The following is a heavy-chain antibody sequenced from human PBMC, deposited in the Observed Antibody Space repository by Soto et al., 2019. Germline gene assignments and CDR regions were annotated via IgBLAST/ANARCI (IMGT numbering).Heavy chain of an antibody. V-gene: IGHV1-18*01. J-gene: IGHJ4*02. CDR2: IGPSSGNT. CDR3: ARDTGNFFDY. CDR1: GYTFTSYT. Sequence: GASVKVSCKASGYTFTSYTVWWVRQAPGQGLEWVGWIGPSSGNTASARNLQGRVTMTTDTSTSTAYMELRSLRSDDTAVYYCARDTGNFFDYWGQGTLVTVSS.